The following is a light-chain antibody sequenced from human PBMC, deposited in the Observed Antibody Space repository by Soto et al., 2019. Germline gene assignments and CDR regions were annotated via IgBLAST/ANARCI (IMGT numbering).Light chain of an antibody. CDR3: SSYAGSSKGI. J-gene: IGLJ2*01. Sequence: QSVLTQPPSASGSPGQSVTISCTGTSSDVGGYNYVSWYQQHPGKAPKLMISEVSKRPSGVPDRFSGSKSGNTASLTVSGLQAEDEADYYCSSYAGSSKGIFGGGTKLTVL. V-gene: IGLV2-8*01. CDR2: EVS. CDR1: SSDVGGYNY.